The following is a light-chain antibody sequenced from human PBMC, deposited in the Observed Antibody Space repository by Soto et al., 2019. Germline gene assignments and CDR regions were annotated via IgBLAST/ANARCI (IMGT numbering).Light chain of an antibody. CDR1: QSVSNNY. Sequence: EILLTQSPGTLSLSPGERATLSCGASQSVSNNYLAWYQQKPGQAPRLLIYGASNRATGIPDRLSGSGSGTEFPLTISRMQPEDFAVYYCQQYGSPGTFGHGTKVDIK. V-gene: IGKV3-20*01. CDR2: GAS. J-gene: IGKJ1*01. CDR3: QQYGSPGT.